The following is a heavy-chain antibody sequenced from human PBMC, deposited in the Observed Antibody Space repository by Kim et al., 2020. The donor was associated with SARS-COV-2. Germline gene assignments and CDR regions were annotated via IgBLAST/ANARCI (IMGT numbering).Heavy chain of an antibody. J-gene: IGHJ6*03. CDR2: SHSSGSS. CDR1: GGSVSSYY. D-gene: IGHD1-26*01. Sequence: SETLSLTCSVSGGSVSSYYWSWIRQTPGERLEWIGYSHSSGSSNYNPALRSRISISVDTSNNQISLKMTSVTAADTAVYFCARHFLLRELDYYMDVWGKG. CDR3: ARHFLLRELDYYMDV. V-gene: IGHV4-59*08.